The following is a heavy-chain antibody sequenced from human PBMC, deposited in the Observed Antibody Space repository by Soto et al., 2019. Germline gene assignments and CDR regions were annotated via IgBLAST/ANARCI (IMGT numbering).Heavy chain of an antibody. D-gene: IGHD7-27*01. J-gene: IGHJ3*02. Sequence: PGESLKISCKGSGYSFTSYWIGWVRQMPGKGLEWMGIIYPGDSDTRYSPSFQGQVTISADKSISTAYLQWSSLKASDTAMYYCARPMPEVALGGDAFDIWGQGTMVTVSS. CDR3: ARPMPEVALGGDAFDI. V-gene: IGHV5-51*01. CDR1: GYSFTSYW. CDR2: IYPGDSDT.